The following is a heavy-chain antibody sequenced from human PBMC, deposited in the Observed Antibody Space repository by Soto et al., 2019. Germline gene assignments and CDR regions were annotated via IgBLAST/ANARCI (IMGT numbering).Heavy chain of an antibody. Sequence: EVQLLESGGGLVQPGGSLRLSCAASGFTFSSYAMSWVRQAPGKGLEWVSAISGSGGSTYYEDSVKGRFTISRDTSKNTLHLQMNSLRAEDTAVYYCAKERGYLFSCSYWGQGTLVTVSS. J-gene: IGHJ4*02. CDR1: GFTFSSYA. V-gene: IGHV3-23*01. CDR3: AKERGYLFSCSY. D-gene: IGHD5-18*01. CDR2: ISGSGGST.